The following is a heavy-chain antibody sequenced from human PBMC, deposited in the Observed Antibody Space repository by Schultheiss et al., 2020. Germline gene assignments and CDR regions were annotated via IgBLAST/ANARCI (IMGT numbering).Heavy chain of an antibody. D-gene: IGHD2-15*01. Sequence: GGSLRLSCAASGFIFRNYAMAWVRQVPGKGLEWVSTISGSGGETYYADSVKGRFTISRDNSKNTLYLQMNSLRGEDTAVYFCAGEEIVDVRASSTFDCWGQGTLVTVSS. V-gene: IGHV3-23*01. CDR2: ISGSGGET. CDR3: AGEEIVDVRASSTFDC. CDR1: GFIFRNYA. J-gene: IGHJ4*02.